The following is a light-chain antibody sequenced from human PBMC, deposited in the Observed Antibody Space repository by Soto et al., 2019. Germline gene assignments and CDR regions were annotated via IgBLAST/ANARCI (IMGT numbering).Light chain of an antibody. CDR2: AAS. V-gene: IGKV3-20*01. J-gene: IGKJ3*01. CDR1: QSVTVNS. Sequence: EIVLTQSPGTLSLSPGERATLSCRASQSVTVNSLAWYQQKPGQAPRLLIYAASTRDTAVPDRFTGSGSGTDFALTISRLEPEDFAVYYCQQYGDSPLTFGPGTKVDLK. CDR3: QQYGDSPLT.